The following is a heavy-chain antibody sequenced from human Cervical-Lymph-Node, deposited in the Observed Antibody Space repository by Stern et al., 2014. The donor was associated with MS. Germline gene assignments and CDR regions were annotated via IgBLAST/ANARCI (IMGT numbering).Heavy chain of an antibody. J-gene: IGHJ4*02. CDR3: ARDPAPNWGSSYFDY. D-gene: IGHD7-27*01. Sequence: QLVQSGAEVKKPGSSVKVSCKASGGTFSSYAISWVRQAPGQGLEWIGGIIPIFGTTNYAPKVQGRVTNHADESTRTAYMALSSRRSGDTAVYYCARDPAPNWGSSYFDYWGQGTLVTVSS. V-gene: IGHV1-69*01. CDR1: GGTFSSYA. CDR2: IIPIFGTT.